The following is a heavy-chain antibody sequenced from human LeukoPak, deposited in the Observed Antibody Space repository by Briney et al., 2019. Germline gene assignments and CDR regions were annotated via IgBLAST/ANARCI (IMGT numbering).Heavy chain of an antibody. CDR3: ARVRYRLAETYIDY. V-gene: IGHV1-2*02. Sequence: ASVKVSCKASGYIFTGYYMHWVQQAPGQGLEWMGWINPNSGDTNYAQKFQGRVTMTRDTSISTAYTELSRLRSDDTAVYYCARVRYRLAETYIDYWGQGTLVTVSS. CDR1: GYIFTGYY. CDR2: INPNSGDT. D-gene: IGHD3-16*01. J-gene: IGHJ4*02.